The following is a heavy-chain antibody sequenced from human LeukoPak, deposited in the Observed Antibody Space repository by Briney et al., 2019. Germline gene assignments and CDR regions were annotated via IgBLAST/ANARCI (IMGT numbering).Heavy chain of an antibody. Sequence: GGSLRLSCAASGFTFSSYAMHWVRQAPGKGLEWVSFISSDGSQKYYADSVKGRFTISRDNSKNTLYLQMNSLRAEDTAVYYCAKDNYYDSSGYYYVAAVDYWGQGTLVTVSS. CDR2: ISSDGSQK. D-gene: IGHD3-22*01. CDR1: GFTFSSYA. CDR3: AKDNYYDSSGYYYVAAVDY. J-gene: IGHJ4*02. V-gene: IGHV3-30*02.